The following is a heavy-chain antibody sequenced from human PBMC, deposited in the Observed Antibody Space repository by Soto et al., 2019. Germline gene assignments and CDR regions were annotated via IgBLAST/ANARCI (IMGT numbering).Heavy chain of an antibody. V-gene: IGHV1-46*01. J-gene: IGHJ6*04. CDR2: INPSGAIT. D-gene: IGHD3-22*01. CDR3: ARDSRGQVTMIVVVPPRAQPMDV. Sequence: ASVKVSCKASGLTFTNSYIHWVRQAPGQGLQWMGIINPSGAITTYAQEFQDRVTMTSDTSTSTFYMTLSSLRSDDTAVYYCARDSRGQVTMIVVVPPRAQPMDVWGKGTTVTVSS. CDR1: GLTFTNSY.